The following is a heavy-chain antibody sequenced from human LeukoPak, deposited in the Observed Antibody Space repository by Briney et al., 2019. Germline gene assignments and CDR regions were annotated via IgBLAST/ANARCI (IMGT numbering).Heavy chain of an antibody. CDR3: ARYYSSGWQRYYYYYYGMDV. J-gene: IGHJ6*02. CDR2: IYYSGST. V-gene: IGHV4-59*01. CDR1: GGSISSYY. D-gene: IGHD6-19*01. Sequence: SETLSLTCTVSGGSISSYYWSWIRQPPGKGLEWIGYIYYSGSTNYNPSLKSRVTISVDTSKNQFSLKLSSVTAADTAVYYCARYYSSGWQRYYYYYYGMDVWGRGTTVTVSS.